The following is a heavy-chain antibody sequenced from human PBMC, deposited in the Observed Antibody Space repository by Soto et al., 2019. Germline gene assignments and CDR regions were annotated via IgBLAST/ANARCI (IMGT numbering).Heavy chain of an antibody. CDR2: IYYSGST. J-gene: IGHJ4*02. CDR3: ARSVMATTPFDY. CDR1: GGSVSSGSYY. Sequence: SETLSLTCTVSGGSVSSGSYYWSWIRQPPGKGLEWIGYIYYSGSTNYNPSLKSRVTISVDTSKNQFSLKLSSVTAADTAVYYCARSVMATTPFDYWGQGTLATVSS. V-gene: IGHV4-61*01. D-gene: IGHD5-12*01.